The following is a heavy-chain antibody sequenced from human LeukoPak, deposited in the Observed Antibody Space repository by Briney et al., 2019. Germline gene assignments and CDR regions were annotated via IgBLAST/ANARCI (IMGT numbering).Heavy chain of an antibody. Sequence: GRSLRLSCAASGFTFDDYAMHWVRQAPGKGLEWVSGISWNSGSIGYADSVKGRFTISRDNAKNSLYLQMNSLRAEDMALYYCAKGGLAGSSGYLDYWGQGTLVTVSS. CDR3: AKGGLAGSSGYLDY. D-gene: IGHD3-22*01. J-gene: IGHJ4*02. CDR1: GFTFDDYA. V-gene: IGHV3-9*03. CDR2: ISWNSGSI.